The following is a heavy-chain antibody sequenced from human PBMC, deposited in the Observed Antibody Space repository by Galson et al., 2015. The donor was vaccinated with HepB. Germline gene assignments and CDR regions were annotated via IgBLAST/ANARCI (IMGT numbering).Heavy chain of an antibody. D-gene: IGHD3-3*01. Sequence: SLRLSCAAFGFTFNKYWMTWVRQAPGKGLDWVANIKEDGNEIHYVDSVKGRFTISRDNAKNSLFLQMNSLRAEDTAVYFCARGHYDFLSGYYCDFWGQGTLVTVSS. J-gene: IGHJ4*02. V-gene: IGHV3-7*01. CDR2: IKEDGNEI. CDR1: GFTFNKYW. CDR3: ARGHYDFLSGYYCDF.